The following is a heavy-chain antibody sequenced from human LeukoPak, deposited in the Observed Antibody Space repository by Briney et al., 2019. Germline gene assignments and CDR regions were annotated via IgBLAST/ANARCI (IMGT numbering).Heavy chain of an antibody. CDR1: GGSINNINYY. CDR3: ARHLPGGGSGTKLPDY. V-gene: IGHV4-39*01. D-gene: IGHD3-10*01. J-gene: IGHJ4*02. CDR2: TYYAGNS. Sequence: SETLCLTCVVSGGSINNINYYWGCIRPPPGKGLEWIVATYYAGNSVSTPSLQSRLTISRDTSKNQFFLRLTSVTASDTAVYYCARHLPGGGSGTKLPDYWGQGILVTVSS.